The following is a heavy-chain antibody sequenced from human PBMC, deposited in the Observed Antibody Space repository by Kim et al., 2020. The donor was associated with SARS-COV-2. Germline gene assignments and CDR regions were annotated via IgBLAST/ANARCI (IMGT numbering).Heavy chain of an antibody. Sequence: GKYYGDSVKGRFTISRDNGENSLYLQMHSLRAEDTAVYYCASDWIAAVDYWGQGTLVTVSS. V-gene: IGHV3-7*03. J-gene: IGHJ4*02. CDR2: GK. CDR3: ASDWIAAVDY. D-gene: IGHD1-1*01.